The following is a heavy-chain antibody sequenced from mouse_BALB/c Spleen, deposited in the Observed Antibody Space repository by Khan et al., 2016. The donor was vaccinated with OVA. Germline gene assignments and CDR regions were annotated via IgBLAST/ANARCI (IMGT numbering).Heavy chain of an antibody. CDR3: TRSGYCTFAY. Sequence: QIQLVQSGAELVKPGASVRLSCKASGYTFTSYYLYWVKQRPGQGLEWIGDINPSNGGTNFNEKFKSKATLTVDKSSSTAYMQLSSLTSEDSAVYYCTRSGYCTFAYWGQGTLVTVSA. CDR2: INPSNGGT. V-gene: IGHV1S81*02. CDR1: GYTFTSYY. D-gene: IGHD3-2*02. J-gene: IGHJ3*01.